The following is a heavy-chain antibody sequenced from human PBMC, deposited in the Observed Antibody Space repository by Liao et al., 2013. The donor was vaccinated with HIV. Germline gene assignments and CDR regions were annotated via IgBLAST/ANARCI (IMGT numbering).Heavy chain of an antibody. J-gene: IGHJ3*02. Sequence: QVQLQQWGAGLVKPSETLSLTCTVSGDSITSDYWGWIRQSPGKGLEWIGYVSGSGSSNHSPSLKSRVTILIDTSKNQFSLKLSSVTAADTAVYYCARDIVVVPAASRWAAAFDIWGQGTMVTVSS. D-gene: IGHD2-2*01. CDR2: VSGSGSS. V-gene: IGHV4-59*12. CDR1: GDSITSDY. CDR3: ARDIVVVPAASRWAAAFDI.